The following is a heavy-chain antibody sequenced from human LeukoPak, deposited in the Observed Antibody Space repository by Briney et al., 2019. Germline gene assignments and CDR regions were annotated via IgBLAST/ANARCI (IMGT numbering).Heavy chain of an antibody. CDR2: ISSSGSTI. Sequence: GGSLRLSCAASGFTFSSYEMNWVRQAPGKGLEWVSYISSSGSTIYYADSVKGRFTISRDNAKNSLYLQMNGLRAEDTAVYYCARDARGYGSGSYSDYWGQGTLVTVSS. V-gene: IGHV3-48*03. D-gene: IGHD3-10*01. J-gene: IGHJ4*02. CDR3: ARDARGYGSGSYSDY. CDR1: GFTFSSYE.